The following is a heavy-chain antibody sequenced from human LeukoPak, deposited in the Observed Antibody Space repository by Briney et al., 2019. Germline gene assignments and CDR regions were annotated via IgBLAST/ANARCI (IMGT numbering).Heavy chain of an antibody. J-gene: IGHJ4*02. CDR1: GFTFSSYA. D-gene: IGHD3-22*01. Sequence: GGSLRLSCAASGFTFSSYAMHWVRQAPGKGPEWVSYISSSGSTIYYADSVKGRFTISRDNAKNSLYLQMNSLRAEDTAVYYCARGGRITMIVVVRYFDYWGQGTLVTVSS. CDR3: ARGGRITMIVVVRYFDY. CDR2: ISSSGSTI. V-gene: IGHV3-48*03.